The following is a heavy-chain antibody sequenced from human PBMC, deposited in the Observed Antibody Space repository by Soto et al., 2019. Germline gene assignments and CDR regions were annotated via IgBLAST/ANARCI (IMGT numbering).Heavy chain of an antibody. CDR3: ARARQRSGYYLIDY. V-gene: IGHV4-39*01. D-gene: IGHD3-22*01. CDR1: GDSITSSSHY. Sequence: SETLSLTCTVSGDSITSSSHYWGWIRQPPGKGLECIANIYYDGNTYYNPSLKSRVTISVDTSKNQFSLKLSSVTAADTAVYYCARARQRSGYYLIDYWGQGTLVTVSS. J-gene: IGHJ4*02. CDR2: IYYDGNT.